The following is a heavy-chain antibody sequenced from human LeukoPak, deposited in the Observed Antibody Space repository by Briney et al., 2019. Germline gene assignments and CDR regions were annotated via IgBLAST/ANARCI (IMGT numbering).Heavy chain of an antibody. Sequence: PSETLSLTCNVSYYSIAMVSSGGGIRQPPGKGRGGMGYIYNVGRTNYSPSLKSRVTISVDTSKKQFSLRLSSVTAADTGVYYCARADPPPVAVAGTYAFDIWGQGTMVTVSS. CDR1: YYSIAMVSS. D-gene: IGHD6-19*01. CDR2: IYNVGRT. V-gene: IGHV4-59*13. CDR3: ARADPPPVAVAGTYAFDI. J-gene: IGHJ3*02.